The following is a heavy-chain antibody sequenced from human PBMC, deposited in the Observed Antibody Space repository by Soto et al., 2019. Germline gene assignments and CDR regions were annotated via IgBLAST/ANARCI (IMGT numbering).Heavy chain of an antibody. Sequence: EVHLVQSGGGFVQPGGSLRLSCAASGFTFSRSPMSWVRQVPGKGLEWISAIRDDGSSVYYVDSVKGRFTISRDNSKNTSSLRMKNLRAEDTAIYYCVRDRYTMSDFWSAFSRDWGQGALVIVSS. V-gene: IGHV3-23*04. CDR3: VRDRYTMSDFWSAFSRD. D-gene: IGHD3-3*01. CDR1: GFTFSRSP. J-gene: IGHJ4*02. CDR2: IRDDGSSV.